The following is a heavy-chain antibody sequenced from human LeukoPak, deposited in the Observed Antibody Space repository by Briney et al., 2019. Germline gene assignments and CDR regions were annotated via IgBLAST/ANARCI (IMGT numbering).Heavy chain of an antibody. CDR2: FSYDGSTQ. CDR1: GFTFSTYA. V-gene: IGHV3-30-3*01. D-gene: IGHD5-12*01. CDR3: AKAKHGFSGYDYLFDY. Sequence: PGSSLRLPCGVSGFTFSTYAMHWVRQAPGKGLEGVALFSYDGSTQRYAESVKGRFTISRDNSKNSLYLQMNSLRTEDTAVYYCAKAKHGFSGYDYLFDYWGQGTLVTVSS. J-gene: IGHJ4*02.